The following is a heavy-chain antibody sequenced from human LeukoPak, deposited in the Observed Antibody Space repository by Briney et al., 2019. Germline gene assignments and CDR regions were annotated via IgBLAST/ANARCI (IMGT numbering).Heavy chain of an antibody. Sequence: GGSLRLSCAASGFTVSSTYMSWVRQAPGKGLEWVSVIYSDGGTYYADSVRGRFTISRDNSKNTLYLRMNSLRAEDTAVYYCATIVPDVVATLTFDYWGQGTLVTVSS. J-gene: IGHJ4*02. D-gene: IGHD2-15*01. CDR3: ATIVPDVVATLTFDY. CDR2: IYSDGGT. CDR1: GFTVSSTY. V-gene: IGHV3-66*01.